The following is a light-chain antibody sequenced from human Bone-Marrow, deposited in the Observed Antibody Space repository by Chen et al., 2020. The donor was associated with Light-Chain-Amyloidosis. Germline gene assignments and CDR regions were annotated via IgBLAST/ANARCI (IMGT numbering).Light chain of an antibody. CDR1: QSVGDN. J-gene: IGKJ4*01. V-gene: IGKV3-15*01. CDR2: RAS. Sequence: EILMTQSPATLSVSPGESATLSCRASQSVGDNLAWYQQRPGQAPRLLIYRASTRATGIPARFSGSGSGTDFTLTISSLQPEDFAVYYCQQHYAWPLTFGGGTKVEI. CDR3: QQHYAWPLT.